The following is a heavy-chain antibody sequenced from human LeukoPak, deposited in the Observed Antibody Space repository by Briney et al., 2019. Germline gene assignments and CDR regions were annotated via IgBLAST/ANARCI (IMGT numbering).Heavy chain of an antibody. CDR3: ARVDYGDYFIDY. Sequence: GGSLRLSCAASGFTFSSYGMHWVRQAPGKGLEWVAVIWYDGSNKYYADSVKGRFTISRDNSKNTLYLQMNSLRAEDTAVYYCARVDYGDYFIDYWGQGTLVTVSS. V-gene: IGHV3-33*01. D-gene: IGHD4-17*01. CDR1: GFTFSSYG. J-gene: IGHJ4*02. CDR2: IWYDGSNK.